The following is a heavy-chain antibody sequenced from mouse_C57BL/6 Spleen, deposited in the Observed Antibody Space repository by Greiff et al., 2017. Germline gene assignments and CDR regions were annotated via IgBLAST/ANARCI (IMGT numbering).Heavy chain of an antibody. Sequence: EVQGVESGGGLVKPGGSLKLSCAASGFTFSDYGMPWVRQAPEKGLELVAYISSGSSTIYYADKVKGRFTISRDNAKNTLFLQMTSLRSEDTAMYYCASQNWDEGFDYWGQGTTLTVSS. CDR3: ASQNWDEGFDY. CDR2: ISSGSSTI. D-gene: IGHD4-1*01. J-gene: IGHJ2*01. V-gene: IGHV5-17*01. CDR1: GFTFSDYG.